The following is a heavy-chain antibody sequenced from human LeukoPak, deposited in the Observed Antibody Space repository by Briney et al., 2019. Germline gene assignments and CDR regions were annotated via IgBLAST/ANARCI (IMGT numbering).Heavy chain of an antibody. CDR1: GYTFTGYY. D-gene: IGHD3-22*01. CDR2: INPNSGGT. J-gene: IGHJ4*02. CDR3: ARDLVYDSSGYLGY. Sequence: GASVKVSCKASGYTFTGYYMHWVRQAPGQGLEWMGWINPNSGGTNYAQKFQGRVTMTRDTSISTAYMVLSRLRSDDTAVYYCARDLVYDSSGYLGYWGQGTLVTVSS. V-gene: IGHV1-2*02.